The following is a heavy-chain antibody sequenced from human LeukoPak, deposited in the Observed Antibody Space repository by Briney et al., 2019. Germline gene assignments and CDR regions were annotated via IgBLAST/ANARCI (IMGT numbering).Heavy chain of an antibody. CDR1: GYTXTGYY. CDR3: ARDSDSSGYYYYFDS. J-gene: IGHJ4*02. CDR2: INPNSGST. D-gene: IGHD3-22*01. V-gene: IGHV1-2*02. Sequence: AAVKVSCKASGYTXTGYYMHWVRQAPGQGLEWMGWINPNSGSTNYAQKFQGRVTMTRDTSISTAYMELSRLTSDNTAIYYCARDSDSSGYYYYFDSWGQGTLVTVSS.